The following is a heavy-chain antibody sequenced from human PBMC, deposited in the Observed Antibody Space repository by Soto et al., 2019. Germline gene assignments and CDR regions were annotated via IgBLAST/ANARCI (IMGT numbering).Heavy chain of an antibody. D-gene: IGHD2-2*01. Sequence: EVQLFESGGGLVQPGGSLRLSCVVSGFTFGSYAMSWVRQAPEKVPEWVSILGGNGFTTYYADSVKGRFTISGDKSKSTLLLQMNSLRADDTAVYYCAKALRPSLNFFYYMDVWGRGTAVTVSS. CDR3: AKALRPSLNFFYYMDV. CDR2: LGGNGFTT. V-gene: IGHV3-23*01. J-gene: IGHJ6*03. CDR1: GFTFGSYA.